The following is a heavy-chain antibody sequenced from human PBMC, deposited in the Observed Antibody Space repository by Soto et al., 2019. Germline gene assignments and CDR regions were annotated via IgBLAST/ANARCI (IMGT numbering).Heavy chain of an antibody. D-gene: IGHD1-7*01. CDR1: GGTFSTYV. Sequence: PGSSVKVSCKASGGTFSTYVVNWVRQAPGQGLEWMGRIIPISGAANYAQKFQGRVTITADKSTSTSYMELSSLRSEDTAVYYCARDMTRTVVPYFDFWGQGTLVTVSS. J-gene: IGHJ4*02. CDR2: IIPISGAA. V-gene: IGHV1-69*06. CDR3: ARDMTRTVVPYFDF.